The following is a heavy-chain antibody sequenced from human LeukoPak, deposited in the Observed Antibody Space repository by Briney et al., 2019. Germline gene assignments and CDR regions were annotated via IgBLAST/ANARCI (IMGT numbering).Heavy chain of an antibody. CDR1: GFTFSSYS. CDR3: AIDWGYCSGGSCYH. D-gene: IGHD2-15*01. J-gene: IGHJ3*01. V-gene: IGHV3-21*01. Sequence: GGSLRLSCAASGFTFSSYSMNWVRQAPGKGLEWVSSISSSSSYIYYADSVKGRFTISRDNAKNSLYLRMNSLRAEDTAVYYCAIDWGYCSGGSCYHWGQGTMVTVSS. CDR2: ISSSSSYI.